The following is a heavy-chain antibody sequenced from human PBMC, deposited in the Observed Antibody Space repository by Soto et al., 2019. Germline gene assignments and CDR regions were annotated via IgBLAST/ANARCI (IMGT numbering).Heavy chain of an antibody. J-gene: IGHJ4*02. CDR3: AREYYGILAGYYNDF. D-gene: IGHD3-9*01. Sequence: EVQLVESGGGLVQPGGSLRLSCAASGFTFSSYWMHWVRQVPGKGLVWVSRSNKDGTNTEYADSVKGRFTVSRDNAKNTLYLQMSSLRAEDTAIYYCAREYYGILAGYYNDFWGQGTLVTVSS. CDR2: SNKDGTNT. V-gene: IGHV3-74*03. CDR1: GFTFSSYW.